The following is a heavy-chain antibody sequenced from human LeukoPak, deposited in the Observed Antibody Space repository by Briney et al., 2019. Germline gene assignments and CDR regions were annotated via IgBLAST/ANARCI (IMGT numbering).Heavy chain of an antibody. D-gene: IGHD2-15*01. J-gene: IGHJ3*02. Sequence: SETLSLTCTVSGGSITSGRYYWSWIRQPPGKGLEWIGEINYSGSTNYNPSLKSRVTISVDTSKNQFSLKLSSVTAADTAVYYCARASFRRGYCSGGSCLWAFDIWGQGTMVTVSS. CDR3: ARASFRRGYCSGGSCLWAFDI. V-gene: IGHV4-39*07. CDR2: INYSGST. CDR1: GGSITSGRYY.